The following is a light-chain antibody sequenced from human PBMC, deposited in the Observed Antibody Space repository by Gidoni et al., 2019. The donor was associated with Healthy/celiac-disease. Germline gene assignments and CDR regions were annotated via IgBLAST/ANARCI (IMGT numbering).Light chain of an antibody. J-gene: IGKJ3*01. CDR2: TLS. V-gene: IGKV2-40*01. Sequence: DIVMTQTPLSLPVTPGEPASISCRSSQSLLDSDDGNTYLDWYLQKPGQSPQLLIYTLSYRASGDPDRFSGSGSGTDFTLKISRVEAEDVGVYYCMQRIEFPFTFGPGTKVDIK. CDR3: MQRIEFPFT. CDR1: QSLLDSDDGNTY.